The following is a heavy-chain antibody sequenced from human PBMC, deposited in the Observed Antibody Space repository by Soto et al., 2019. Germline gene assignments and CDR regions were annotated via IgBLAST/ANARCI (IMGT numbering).Heavy chain of an antibody. CDR3: AADQYYYDSSGYYEGPPYGMDV. CDR2: IVVGSGNT. Sequence: SVKVSCTASGFTFTSSAVQWVRQARGQRLEWIGWIVVGSGNTNYARKFQERVTITRDMSTSTAYMELSSLRSEDTAVYYCAADQYYYDSSGYYEGPPYGMDVWGQGTTVTVSS. V-gene: IGHV1-58*01. CDR1: GFTFTSSA. J-gene: IGHJ6*02. D-gene: IGHD3-22*01.